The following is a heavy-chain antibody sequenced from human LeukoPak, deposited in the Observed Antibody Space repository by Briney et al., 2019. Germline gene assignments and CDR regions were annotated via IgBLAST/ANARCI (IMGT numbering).Heavy chain of an antibody. D-gene: IGHD4-11*01. CDR3: AKGGHDYNPFYW. Sequence: QPGGSLRLSCAASGFTFSTSAMGWVRQAPGKGVEWVSSIKGGGGDPFYADSVKGRFTISRDNSKNTLFLQLNSLRAEDTAVYYCAKGGHDYNPFYWWGQGTLVTVSS. CDR1: GFTFSTSA. V-gene: IGHV3-23*01. CDR2: IKGGGGDP. J-gene: IGHJ4*02.